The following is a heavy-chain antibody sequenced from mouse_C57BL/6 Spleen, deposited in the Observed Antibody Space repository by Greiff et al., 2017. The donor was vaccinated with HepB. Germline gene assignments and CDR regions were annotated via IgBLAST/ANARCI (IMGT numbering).Heavy chain of an antibody. Sequence: VQLQQSGAELVRPGSSVKLSCKASGYTFTSYWMHWVKQRPIQGLEWIGNIDPSDSETHYNQKFKDKATLTVDKSSSTAYMQLSSLTSEDSAVYSCARFGYSTYPWFAYWGQGTLVTVSA. V-gene: IGHV1-52*01. D-gene: IGHD2-5*01. CDR1: GYTFTSYW. CDR3: ARFGYSTYPWFAY. CDR2: IDPSDSET. J-gene: IGHJ3*01.